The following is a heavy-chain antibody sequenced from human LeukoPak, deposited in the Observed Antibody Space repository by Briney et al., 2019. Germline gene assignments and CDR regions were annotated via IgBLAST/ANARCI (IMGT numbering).Heavy chain of an antibody. CDR2: IHLNGGGT. CDR1: GHIFTVDS. V-gene: IGHV1-2*02. Sequence: ASVKVSCTASGHIFTVDSVHWVRQAPGQGLEWMGWIHLNGGGTYRAQTFQGRVTLTKGTSLSTAYMELNSLTSDDTAVYFCATAQHCSGGTCHAWTDAFHVWGQGTRVTVSS. J-gene: IGHJ3*01. D-gene: IGHD2-15*01. CDR3: ATAQHCSGGTCHAWTDAFHV.